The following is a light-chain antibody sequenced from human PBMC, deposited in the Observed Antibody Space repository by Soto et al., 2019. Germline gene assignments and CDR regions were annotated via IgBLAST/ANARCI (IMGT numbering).Light chain of an antibody. CDR3: AAWDDSRNGYV. Sequence: QSVLTQHPSASGTPGQKVTISCSGSSSNIGSNTVSWYQQLPGTAPKLLMYSNNERPSGVPDRFSGSKSGTSASLAISGLQSEDEADYYCAAWDDSRNGYVFGTGTKVTVL. J-gene: IGLJ1*01. CDR2: SNN. CDR1: SSNIGSNT. V-gene: IGLV1-44*01.